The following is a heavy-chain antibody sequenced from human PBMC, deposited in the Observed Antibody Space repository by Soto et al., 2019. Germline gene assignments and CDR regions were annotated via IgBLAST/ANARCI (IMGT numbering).Heavy chain of an antibody. J-gene: IGHJ6*02. D-gene: IGHD5-18*01. Sequence: EVQLVESGGGLVKPGGSLRLSCAASGFTFSSYSMNWVRQAPGKGLEWVSSISSTSSYIYYADSVRGRFTISRDNAKNSLYLQINSLRAEDTAVYYCAKTNTAMGYGMDVWGQGTTVTVSS. CDR3: AKTNTAMGYGMDV. CDR2: ISSTSSYI. CDR1: GFTFSSYS. V-gene: IGHV3-21*01.